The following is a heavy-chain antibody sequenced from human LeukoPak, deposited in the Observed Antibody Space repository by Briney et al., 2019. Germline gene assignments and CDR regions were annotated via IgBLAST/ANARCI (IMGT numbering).Heavy chain of an antibody. J-gene: IGHJ3*02. Sequence: PSETLSLTCTVSGGSISSYYWSWIRQPPGKGLEWIGYIYYSGSTNYNPSLKSRVTISVDTSKNQFSLKLSSVTAADTAVYYCARSSSPLSRRVDAFDIWGQGTMVTVSS. CDR1: GGSISSYY. CDR2: IYYSGST. V-gene: IGHV4-59*01. D-gene: IGHD2/OR15-2a*01. CDR3: ARSSSPLSRRVDAFDI.